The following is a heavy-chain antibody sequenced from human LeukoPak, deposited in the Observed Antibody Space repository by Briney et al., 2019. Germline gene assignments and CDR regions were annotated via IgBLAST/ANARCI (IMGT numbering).Heavy chain of an antibody. CDR3: AGVDRSSGYCGFDY. V-gene: IGHV3-11*01. J-gene: IGHJ4*02. D-gene: IGHD3-22*01. CDR1: GFTFRDYY. CDR2: ISSSGSTI. Sequence: GSLRLPCAGSGFTFRDYYMSWIRQAPGKGLEWVSYISSSGSTIYYADSVKGRFTISRDNAKNSLYLQMNSLRAEDTAVYYCAGVDRSSGYCGFDYWGQGTLVTVSS.